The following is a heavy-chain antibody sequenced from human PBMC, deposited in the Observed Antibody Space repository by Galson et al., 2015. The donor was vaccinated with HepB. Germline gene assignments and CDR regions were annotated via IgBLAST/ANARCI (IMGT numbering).Heavy chain of an antibody. J-gene: IGHJ4*02. V-gene: IGHV3-30*04. CDR2: ISYDGSNK. Sequence: SLRLSCAASGFTFSSYAMHWVRQAPGKGLEWVAVISYDGSNKYYADSVKGRFTISRDNSKNTLYLQMNSLRAEDTAVYYCAREGGYSGDYGGNSGGLPFDYWGQGTLVTVSS. CDR1: GFTFSSYA. CDR3: AREGGYSGDYGGNSGGLPFDY. D-gene: IGHD4-23*01.